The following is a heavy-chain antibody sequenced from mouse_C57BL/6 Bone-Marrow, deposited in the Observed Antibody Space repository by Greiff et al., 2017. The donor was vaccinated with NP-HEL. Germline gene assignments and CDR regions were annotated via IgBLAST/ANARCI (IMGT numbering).Heavy chain of an antibody. CDR2: ISSGGSYT. CDR3: ARLNWALDY. CDR1: GFTFSSYG. V-gene: IGHV5-6*02. Sequence: DVKLVESGGDLVKPGGSLKLSCAASGFTFSSYGMSWVRQTPDKRLEWVATISSGGSYTYYPDSVKGRFTISRDNAKNTLYLQMSSLKSEDTAMYYCARLNWALDYWGQGTTLTVSA. D-gene: IGHD4-1*01. J-gene: IGHJ2*01.